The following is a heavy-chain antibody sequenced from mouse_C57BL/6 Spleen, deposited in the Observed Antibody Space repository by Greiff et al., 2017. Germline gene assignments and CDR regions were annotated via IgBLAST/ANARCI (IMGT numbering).Heavy chain of an antibody. J-gene: IGHJ2*01. CDR1: GFTFSSYA. CDR3: ARDRKLRYYIDY. CDR2: ISDSGSYT. Sequence: EVKLVESGGGLVKPGGSLKLSCAASGFTFSSYAMSWVRQTPEKRLEWVATISDSGSYTYYPDKVKGRFTISRDNAKNSLYLQMSHLKAEDAAMCYCARDRKLRYYIDYWGQGTTLTVSS. D-gene: IGHD1-1*01. V-gene: IGHV5-4*01.